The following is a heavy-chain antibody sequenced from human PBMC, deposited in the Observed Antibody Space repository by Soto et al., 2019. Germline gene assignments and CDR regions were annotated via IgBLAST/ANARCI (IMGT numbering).Heavy chain of an antibody. D-gene: IGHD2-15*01. V-gene: IGHV1-8*01. CDR2: MNPNSGNT. J-gene: IGHJ4*02. Sequence: QVQLVQSGAEVKKPGASVKVSCKASGYTFTSYDINWVRQATGQGLEWMGWMNPNSGNTGYAQKFRGRVTMTRNTSISTAYMELSSLRSEDTAVYYCARGRGRRVGCSGGSCYSYWGQGTLVTVSS. CDR1: GYTFTSYD. CDR3: ARGRGRRVGCSGGSCYSY.